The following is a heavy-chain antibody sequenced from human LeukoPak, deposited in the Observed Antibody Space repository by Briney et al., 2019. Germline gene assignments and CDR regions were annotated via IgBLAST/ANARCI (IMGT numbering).Heavy chain of an antibody. J-gene: IGHJ4*02. V-gene: IGHV3-30*03. CDR2: ISYDGSNK. D-gene: IGHD3-22*01. CDR1: GFTFSSYG. CDR3: ARVAMIVVVPDY. Sequence: GGSLRLSCAASGFTFSSYGMHWVRQAPGKGLEWVAVISYDGSNKYYADSVKGRFTISRDNAKNSLYLQMNSLRAEDTAVYYCARVAMIVVVPDYWGQGTLVTVSS.